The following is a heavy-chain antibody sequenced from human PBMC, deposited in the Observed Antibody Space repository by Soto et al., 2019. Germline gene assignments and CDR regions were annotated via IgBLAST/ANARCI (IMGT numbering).Heavy chain of an antibody. CDR2: INPSGGST. D-gene: IGHD6-19*01. J-gene: IGHJ4*02. Sequence: ASVKVSCKASGYTFSSYYMHCVRQAPGQGLEWMGVINPSGGSTTYAQKFQGRVTMTRDTSTTTFYMELSSLTSEDTAVYYCARASVSGRRFDYWGEGTLVTVS. V-gene: IGHV1-46*03. CDR1: GYTFSSYY. CDR3: ARASVSGRRFDY.